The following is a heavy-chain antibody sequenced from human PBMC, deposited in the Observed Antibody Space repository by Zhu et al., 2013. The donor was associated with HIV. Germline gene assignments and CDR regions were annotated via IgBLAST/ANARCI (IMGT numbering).Heavy chain of an antibody. CDR1: GYTFTGYY. CDR3: ARRGSGDYYGSGSYVDY. CDR2: INPNSGGT. D-gene: IGHD3-10*01. J-gene: IGHJ4*02. Sequence: QVQLVQSGAEVKKPGASVKVSCKASGYTFTGYYMHWVRQAPGQGLEWMGWINPNSGGTNYAQKFQGRVTMTRDTSISTAYMELSRLRSDDTAVYYCARRGSGDYYGSGSYVDYWGQGTLVTVSS. V-gene: IGHV1-2*02.